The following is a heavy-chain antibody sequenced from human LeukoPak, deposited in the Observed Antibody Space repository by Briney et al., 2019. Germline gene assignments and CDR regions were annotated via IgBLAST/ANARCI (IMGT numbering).Heavy chain of an antibody. CDR3: PRDPEYFDY. J-gene: IGHJ4*02. CDR2: IWYDGSKK. Sequence: PGRSLTLSCAASGFSFRKSGMHWVRQAPGKGLEWVAVIWYDGSKKFYADSVKGRFTISRDNSDRTLYLQMNSLRAEDTAVYYCPRDPEYFDYWGQGALVPVSS. CDR1: GFSFRKSG. D-gene: IGHD1-14*01. V-gene: IGHV3-33*01.